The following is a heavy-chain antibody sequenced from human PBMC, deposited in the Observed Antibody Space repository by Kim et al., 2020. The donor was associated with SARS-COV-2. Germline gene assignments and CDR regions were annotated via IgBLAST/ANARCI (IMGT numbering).Heavy chain of an antibody. CDR2: VHYTGST. D-gene: IGHD3-16*01. CDR1: GASISSGSYY. J-gene: IGHJ4*02. V-gene: IGHV4-39*01. Sequence: SETLSLTCAVSGASISSGSYYWGWIRQPPAKGLEWIGSVHYTGSTYYNPSLKSRVTISLDASKNQFSLKLSSVAAADTAVYYCARLDCSYGFYFDNWGQGTLVSVST. CDR3: ARLDCSYGFYFDN.